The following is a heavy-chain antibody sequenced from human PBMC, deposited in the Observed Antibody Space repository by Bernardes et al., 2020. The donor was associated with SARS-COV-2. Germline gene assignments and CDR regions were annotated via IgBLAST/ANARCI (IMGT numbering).Heavy chain of an antibody. J-gene: IGHJ5*02. Sequence: SLRLSCAASGFTFSSYGMHWVRQAPGKGLEWVAVISYDGSNKYYADSVKGRFTISRDNSKNTLYLQMNSLRAEDTAVYYCAKGPWYSSSWYLSWFDPWGQGTLVTVSS. CDR2: ISYDGSNK. V-gene: IGHV3-30*18. D-gene: IGHD6-13*01. CDR3: AKGPWYSSSWYLSWFDP. CDR1: GFTFSSYG.